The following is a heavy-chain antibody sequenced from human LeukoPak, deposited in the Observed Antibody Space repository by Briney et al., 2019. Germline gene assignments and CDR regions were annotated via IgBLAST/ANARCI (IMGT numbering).Heavy chain of an antibody. CDR3: ARHSHSSSWYNWFDP. Sequence: GESLKISCQASGYSFTSYWIGWVRQMPGKGLEWMGIIYPGDSDTRYSPSFQGQVTISADKSISTAYLQWSSLKASDTAMYYCARHSHSSSWYNWFDPWGQGTLVTVSS. J-gene: IGHJ5*02. CDR1: GYSFTSYW. CDR2: IYPGDSDT. V-gene: IGHV5-51*01. D-gene: IGHD6-13*01.